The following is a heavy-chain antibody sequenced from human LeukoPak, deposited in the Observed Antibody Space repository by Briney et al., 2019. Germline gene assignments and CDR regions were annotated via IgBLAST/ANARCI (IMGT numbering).Heavy chain of an antibody. CDR1: GFTFSSYE. Sequence: GGSLRLSCAASGFTFSSYEMNWVRQAPGKGLEWVSYISSSGSTIYYADSVKGRFTISRDNAKNSLYLQMNSLRADDTAFYYCVRVSTGYYFDSWGQGTLVTVSS. CDR2: ISSSGSTI. J-gene: IGHJ4*02. CDR3: VRVSTGYYFDS. V-gene: IGHV3-48*03. D-gene: IGHD6-19*01.